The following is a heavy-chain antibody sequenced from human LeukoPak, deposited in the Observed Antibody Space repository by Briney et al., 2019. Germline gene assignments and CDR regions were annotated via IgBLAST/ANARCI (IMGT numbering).Heavy chain of an antibody. Sequence: PSETLSLTCTVSGGPITTATYYWTWIRQTPGKGLEWIGTIYHSGSTYFNPSLKSRVTISVDTSKKQFSLKLKSVTAADTAVYYCARSRPVITPADIANLSDWGQGTLVTVSS. D-gene: IGHD2-2*01. CDR1: GGPITTATYY. J-gene: IGHJ4*02. CDR2: IYHSGST. CDR3: ARSRPVITPADIANLSD. V-gene: IGHV4-39*07.